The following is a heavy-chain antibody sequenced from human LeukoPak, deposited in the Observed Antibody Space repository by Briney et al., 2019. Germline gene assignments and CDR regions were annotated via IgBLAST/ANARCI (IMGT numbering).Heavy chain of an antibody. CDR1: AGSISSSLYS. Sequence: PSKTLSLTCTVSAGSISSSLYSWGWIRQPPGKGLEWIGTISYSGNTYYSPSLKSRVTISVDTSKNQFSLKLSSMTAADTAVYYCARHGLISSGWSHWFDPWGQGTLVTVSS. J-gene: IGHJ5*02. CDR2: ISYSGNT. D-gene: IGHD6-13*01. CDR3: ARHGLISSGWSHWFDP. V-gene: IGHV4-39*01.